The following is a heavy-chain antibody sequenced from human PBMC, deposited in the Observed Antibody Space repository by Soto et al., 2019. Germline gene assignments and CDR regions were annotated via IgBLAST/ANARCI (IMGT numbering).Heavy chain of an antibody. CDR3: AKVVPYDSSGYFDY. J-gene: IGHJ4*02. V-gene: IGHV3-23*01. D-gene: IGHD3-22*01. Sequence: PGGSLRPSCPASGFTFSTYAMSWVRQAPGKGLEWVSAISGSGGSTYYADSVKGRFTISRDNSKNTLYLQMNSLRAEDTAVYYCAKVVPYDSSGYFDYWGQGALVTVSS. CDR2: ISGSGGST. CDR1: GFTFSTYA.